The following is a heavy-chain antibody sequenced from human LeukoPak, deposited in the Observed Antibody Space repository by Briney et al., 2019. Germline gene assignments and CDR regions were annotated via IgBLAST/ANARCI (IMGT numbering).Heavy chain of an antibody. CDR1: GGSISSSSYY. Sequence: SETLSLTCTVSGGSISSSSYYWGWIRQPPGKGLEWIGSIYYSGSTYYNPSLKSRVTISVDTSKNQFSLKLSSVTAADTTVYYCAILMGYFYDSSGSPGDAFDIWGQGTMVTVSS. CDR2: IYYSGST. CDR3: AILMGYFYDSSGSPGDAFDI. J-gene: IGHJ3*02. D-gene: IGHD3-22*01. V-gene: IGHV4-39*07.